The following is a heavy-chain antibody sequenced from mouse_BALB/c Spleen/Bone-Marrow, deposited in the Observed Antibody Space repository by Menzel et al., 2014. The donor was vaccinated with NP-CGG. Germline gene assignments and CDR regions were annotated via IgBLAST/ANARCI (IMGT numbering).Heavy chain of an antibody. Sequence: EVNVEESGGGLVQPGGSRKLSCAASGFTFSSFGMHWVRQAPEKGLEWVAYISSGSSTIYYADTVKGRFTISRDNPKNTLFLQMTSLRSEDTAMYYCARMYFDYWGQGTTLTVSS. CDR1: GFTFSSFG. CDR3: ARMYFDY. CDR2: ISSGSSTI. J-gene: IGHJ2*01. V-gene: IGHV5-17*02.